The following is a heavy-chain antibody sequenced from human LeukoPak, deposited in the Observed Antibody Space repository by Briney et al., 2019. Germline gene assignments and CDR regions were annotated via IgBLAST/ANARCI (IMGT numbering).Heavy chain of an antibody. CDR1: GGSISSSSYY. CDR2: IYYSGST. Sequence: SETLSLTCTVSGGSISSSSYYWGWIRQPPGKGLEWIGSIYYSGSTYYNPSLKSRVTISVDTSKNQFSLKLSSVTAADTAVYYCAGGITGTSHGTDYWGQGTLVTVSS. J-gene: IGHJ4*02. CDR3: AGGITGTSHGTDY. D-gene: IGHD1-7*01. V-gene: IGHV4-39*07.